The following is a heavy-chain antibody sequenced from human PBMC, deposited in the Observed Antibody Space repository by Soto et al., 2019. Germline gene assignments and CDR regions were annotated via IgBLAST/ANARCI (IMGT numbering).Heavy chain of an antibody. J-gene: IGHJ5*02. D-gene: IGHD1-7*01. CDR1: GGSFSGYY. CDR2: INHSGST. V-gene: IGHV4-34*01. Sequence: SETLSLTCAVYGGSFSGYYWSWIRQPPGKGLEWIGEINHSGSTNYNPSLKSRVTISVDTSKNQFSLKLSSVTAADTAVYYCARGLRITGPTRLDPWGQGTLVTVSS. CDR3: ARGLRITGPTRLDP.